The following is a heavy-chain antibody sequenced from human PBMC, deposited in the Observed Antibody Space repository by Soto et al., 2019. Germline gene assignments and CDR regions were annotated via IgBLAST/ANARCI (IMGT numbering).Heavy chain of an antibody. CDR2: IYHSGST. D-gene: IGHD4-17*01. V-gene: IGHV4-4*02. CDR3: ARGNTVTNQRDFDY. Sequence: QVQLQESGPGLVKPSGTLSLTCTVSGGSISSSNWWSWVRQPPGKGLEWIGEIYHSGSTNYNPSLKSRVTMSVDKSKNQFSLKLSSVTAADTAVYYCARGNTVTNQRDFDYWGQGTLVTVSS. CDR1: GGSISSSNW. J-gene: IGHJ4*02.